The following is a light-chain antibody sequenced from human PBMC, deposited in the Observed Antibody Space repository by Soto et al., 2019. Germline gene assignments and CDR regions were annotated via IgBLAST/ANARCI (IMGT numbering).Light chain of an antibody. CDR3: QQSYSTPQT. V-gene: IGKV1-39*01. CDR2: GAS. CDR1: QSLGSY. J-gene: IGKJ1*01. Sequence: DIQMTQSPSSLSASVGDRVTITCRASQSLGSYLNWYQHKAGIAPKLLIYGASILQSGVPSRFSGSGSGTDFTLTISSLQPDDSATYYCQQSYSTPQTFGQGTKVEI.